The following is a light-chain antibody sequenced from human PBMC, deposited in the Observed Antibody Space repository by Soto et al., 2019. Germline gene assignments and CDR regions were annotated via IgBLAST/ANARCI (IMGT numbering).Light chain of an antibody. Sequence: DIQMTQSPSSLSASVGDRVTITCRASQSISIYLNWYQQKPGKAPKLLIYAASSLQSGVPSRFSGSGSGTDFTLTITSLQPEDFATYYCQQSYSTPYTFGQATKLEIK. CDR2: AAS. CDR1: QSISIY. J-gene: IGKJ2*01. V-gene: IGKV1-39*01. CDR3: QQSYSTPYT.